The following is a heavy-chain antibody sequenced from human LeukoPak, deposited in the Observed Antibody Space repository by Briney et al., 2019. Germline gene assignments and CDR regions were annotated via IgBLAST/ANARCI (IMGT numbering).Heavy chain of an antibody. CDR3: AKFNDYVWGSYRYGRSYFDY. CDR1: GFTFSSYA. D-gene: IGHD3-16*02. J-gene: IGHJ4*02. V-gene: IGHV3-23*01. Sequence: PGGSLRLSCAASGFTFSSYAMSWVRQAPGKGLEWVSAISGSGGSTYYADSVKGRFIISRDNSKNTLYLQMNSLRAEDTAVYYCAKFNDYVWGSYRYGRSYFDYWGQGTLVTVSS. CDR2: ISGSGGST.